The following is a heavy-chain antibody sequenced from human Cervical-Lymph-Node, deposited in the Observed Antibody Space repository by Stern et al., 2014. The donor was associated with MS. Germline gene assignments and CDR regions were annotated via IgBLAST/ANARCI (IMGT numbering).Heavy chain of an antibody. CDR3: ARDRGGYCSSTSCYSYYGMDV. Sequence: QVQLVQSGAELKKPGASVKVSCKASGYTFTSYAMHWVRQAPGQGLEWMGWINTNTGNPTYAQGFTGRFVFSLDTSVSMAYLQISSLKAEDTAVYYCARDRGGYCSSTSCYSYYGMDVWGQGTTVTVSS. CDR1: GYTFTSYA. D-gene: IGHD2-2*02. V-gene: IGHV7-4-1*04. CDR2: INTNTGNP. J-gene: IGHJ6*02.